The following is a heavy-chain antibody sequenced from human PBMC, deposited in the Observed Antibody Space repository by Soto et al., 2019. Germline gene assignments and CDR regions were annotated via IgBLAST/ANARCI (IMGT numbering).Heavy chain of an antibody. CDR1: GDSISTYY. CDR3: ARYYYDSSGYYYGWFDP. Sequence: SETLSLTCTVSGDSISTYYWRWIRQPPGKGLEWIAYIYYTGNTYYNPSLKSRVTISMDTSKNQFSLKLSSVTAADTAAYYCARYYYDSSGYYYGWFDPWGQGTLVTVSS. J-gene: IGHJ5*02. V-gene: IGHV4-59*01. CDR2: IYYTGNT. D-gene: IGHD3-22*01.